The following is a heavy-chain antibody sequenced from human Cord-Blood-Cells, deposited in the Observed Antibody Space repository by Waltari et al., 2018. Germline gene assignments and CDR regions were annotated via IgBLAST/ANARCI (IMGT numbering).Heavy chain of an antibody. CDR3: ARDSTAAARPYPYYYYGMDV. J-gene: IGHJ6*02. Sequence: EVQLVESGGGLVKPGGSLRLSCAASGFTFSSNSMHWVRQARGRGLEWVSSSSSSSSDIYYADSVKGRFTISRDNAKNSLYLQMNSLRAEDTAVYYCARDSTAAARPYPYYYYGMDVWGQGTTVTVSS. CDR2: SSSSSSDI. V-gene: IGHV3-21*01. D-gene: IGHD6-13*01. CDR1: GFTFSSNS.